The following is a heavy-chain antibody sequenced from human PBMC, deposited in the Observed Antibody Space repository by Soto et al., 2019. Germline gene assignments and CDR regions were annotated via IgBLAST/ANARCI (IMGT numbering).Heavy chain of an antibody. CDR3: ARAQRGYSGYGEVDY. Sequence: SETLSLTCTVSGDSISSYYWSWIRQPPGKGLEWIGYIYYSGRTNYNPSLKSRATISVDTSKNQFSLKLSSVTAADTAVYYCARAQRGYSGYGEVDYWGQGTLVTVSS. V-gene: IGHV4-59*12. J-gene: IGHJ4*02. CDR1: GDSISSYY. D-gene: IGHD5-12*01. CDR2: IYYSGRT.